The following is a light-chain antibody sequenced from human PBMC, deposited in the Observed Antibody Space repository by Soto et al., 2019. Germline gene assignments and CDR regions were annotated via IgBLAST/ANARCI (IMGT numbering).Light chain of an antibody. Sequence: DIQMTQSPSSLSASVGDRVTITCRAGQDLSLFLAWYQQKPGKVPKLLIYGASTLHSGVPSRFSGSGSGTDFTLTISSLQPEDVATYYCQKYNGAPVTFGQGTKVEIK. CDR3: QKYNGAPVT. J-gene: IGKJ1*01. CDR1: QDLSLF. V-gene: IGKV1-27*01. CDR2: GAS.